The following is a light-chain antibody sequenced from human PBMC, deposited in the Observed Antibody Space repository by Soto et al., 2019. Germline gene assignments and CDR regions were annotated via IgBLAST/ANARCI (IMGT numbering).Light chain of an antibody. CDR1: RSLLHNSNDKNY. CDR3: QQYYGIPRT. J-gene: IGKJ4*01. CDR2: WAS. Sequence: DIVMTQSPDSLAVSLGERATINCKSSRSLLHNSNDKNYLAWYQQKPGQPPKLLFYWASTRQSGVPERFSGSGSERDFTLTVTSLRAEDVAVYYCQQYYGIPRTFGGGTQVEIK. V-gene: IGKV4-1*01.